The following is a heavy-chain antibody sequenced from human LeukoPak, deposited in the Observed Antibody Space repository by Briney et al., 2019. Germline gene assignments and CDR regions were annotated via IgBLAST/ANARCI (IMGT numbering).Heavy chain of an antibody. CDR3: ARGIAVAGRPDAFDI. V-gene: IGHV4-38-2*02. CDR2: IYHSGST. CDR1: GYSISSGYY. Sequence: PSETLSLTCTVSGYSISSGYYWGWIRQPPGKGLEWIGSIYHSGSTYYNPSLKSRVTISVDTSKNQFSLKLSSVTAADTAVYYCARGIAVAGRPDAFDIWGQGTMVTVSS. J-gene: IGHJ3*02. D-gene: IGHD6-19*01.